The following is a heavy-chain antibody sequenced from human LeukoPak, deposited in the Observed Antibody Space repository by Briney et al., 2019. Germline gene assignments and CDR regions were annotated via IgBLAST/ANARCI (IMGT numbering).Heavy chain of an antibody. Sequence: GGSLRLSCAASGFTFSDYYTSWIRQAPGKGLEWVSYISSSGSTIYYADSVKGRFTISRDNAKNSLYLRMNSLRAEDTAVYYCARTPRGQWLEYWFDPWGQGTLVTVSS. CDR1: GFTFSDYY. D-gene: IGHD6-19*01. CDR2: ISSSGSTI. J-gene: IGHJ5*02. CDR3: ARTPRGQWLEYWFDP. V-gene: IGHV3-11*01.